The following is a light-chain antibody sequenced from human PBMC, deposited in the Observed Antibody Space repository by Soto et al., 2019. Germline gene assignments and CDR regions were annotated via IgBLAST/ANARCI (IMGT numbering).Light chain of an antibody. CDR3: QQSYSTRT. V-gene: IGKV1-39*01. CDR1: QNIRNW. CDR2: ASS. J-gene: IGKJ2*01. Sequence: GDNVPSAYRASQNIRNWLAWYQQKPGKAPILLIYASSSLQSGVPSRFSGSGSGTDFTLTISSLEPEDFASYYCQQSYSTRTFGQGTKVDI.